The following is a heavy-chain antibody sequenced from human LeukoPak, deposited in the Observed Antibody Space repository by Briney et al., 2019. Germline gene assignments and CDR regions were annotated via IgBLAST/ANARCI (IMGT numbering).Heavy chain of an antibody. CDR2: ISGSGGST. D-gene: IGHD1-7*01. Sequence: ETLSLTCTVSGGSISSYYWSWVRQAPGKGLEWVSAISGSGGSTYYADSVKGRFTISRDNSKNTLYLQMNSLRAEDTAVYYCAKDSVGGWNYPLWYWGQGTLVTVSS. J-gene: IGHJ4*02. CDR3: AKDSVGGWNYPLWY. V-gene: IGHV3-23*01. CDR1: GGSISSYY.